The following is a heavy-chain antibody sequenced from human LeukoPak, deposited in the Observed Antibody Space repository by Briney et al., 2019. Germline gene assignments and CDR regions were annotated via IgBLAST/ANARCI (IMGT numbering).Heavy chain of an antibody. J-gene: IGHJ4*02. CDR3: VRRDSGWNYFDY. Sequence: SETLSVTCAVSGGSINSHYWGWIRQPPGKGLQWIGDIYYTGKNNYNPSLKSRVTISLDTSKDHLSLNLTSVLAADTAIYYCVRRDSGWNYFDYWGQGILVTVSS. CDR1: GGSINSHY. D-gene: IGHD5-12*01. CDR2: IYYTGKN. V-gene: IGHV4-59*08.